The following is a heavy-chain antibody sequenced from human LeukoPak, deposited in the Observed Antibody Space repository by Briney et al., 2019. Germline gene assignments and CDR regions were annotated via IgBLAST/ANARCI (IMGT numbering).Heavy chain of an antibody. CDR3: AGVGVQIVVVPAATTQATYYYYMDV. D-gene: IGHD2-2*01. V-gene: IGHV4-34*01. CDR1: GGSFSGYY. CDR2: ISHNGST. J-gene: IGHJ6*03. Sequence: SETLSLTCAVYGGSFSGYYWSWIRQPPGKGLEWIGEISHNGSTNYNPSLKSRVTISVDTSKNQFSLKLSSVTAADTAMYYCAGVGVQIVVVPAATTQATYYYYMDVWGKGNTVTVSS.